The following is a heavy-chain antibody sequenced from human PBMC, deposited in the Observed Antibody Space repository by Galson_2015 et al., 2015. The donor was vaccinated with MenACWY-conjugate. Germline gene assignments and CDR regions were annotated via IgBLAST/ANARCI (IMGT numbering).Heavy chain of an antibody. D-gene: IGHD3-22*01. CDR3: ARDLGYYDSRGYFDY. CDR1: GFTFSSYS. CDR2: ISSSSSYI. Sequence: SLRLSCAASGFTFSSYSMNWVRQAPGKGLEWVSSISSSSSYIYYADSVKGRFTISRDNAKNSLYLQMNSLRAEDTAVYYCARDLGYYDSRGYFDYWGQGTLVTVSS. V-gene: IGHV3-21*01. J-gene: IGHJ4*02.